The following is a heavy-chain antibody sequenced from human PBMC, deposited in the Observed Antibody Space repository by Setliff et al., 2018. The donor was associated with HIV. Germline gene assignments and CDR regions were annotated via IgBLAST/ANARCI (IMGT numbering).Heavy chain of an antibody. J-gene: IGHJ6*03. CDR1: GGPITDYY. Sequence: SETLSLTCTVSGGPITDYYWSWVRQPPGKGLEWIGYIYSSGTTSYNPSLKNRVSMSLDTSKNQFSLKLSSVTAADTAVYYCASHGDYYYYYMDVWGKGTTVTVSS. CDR3: ASHGDYYYYYMDV. CDR2: IYSSGTT. D-gene: IGHD3-3*01. V-gene: IGHV4-4*09.